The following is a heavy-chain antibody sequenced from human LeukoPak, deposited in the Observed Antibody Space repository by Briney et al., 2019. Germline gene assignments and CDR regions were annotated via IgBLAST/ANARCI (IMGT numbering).Heavy chain of an antibody. CDR3: ASAYCSSTSCPWYYYMDV. V-gene: IGHV1-2*02. J-gene: IGHJ6*03. CDR2: INPNSGGT. D-gene: IGHD2-2*01. CDR1: GYTFTRYY. Sequence: ASVKVSCKASGYTFTRYYMHWVRQAPGQGLEWMGWINPNSGGTNYAQKFQGRVTMTRDTSISTAYMELRRLRPDDTAVYYCASAYCSSTSCPWYYYMDVWGKGTTVTISS.